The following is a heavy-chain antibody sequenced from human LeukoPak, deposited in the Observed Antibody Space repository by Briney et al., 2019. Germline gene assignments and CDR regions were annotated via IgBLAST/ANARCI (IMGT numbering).Heavy chain of an antibody. V-gene: IGHV4-59*01. D-gene: IGHD3-3*01. CDR1: GGXISSYY. Sequence: PSETLSLTCIVSGGXISSYYCSWIRQPPGKGLEWIGLIEYSGSTVYNPSLKSRVTISVDTSKNQFSLKLTSVTAADTAVYYCAGESAISRIFGVVVRIYGMDVWGQGTTVTVSS. CDR3: AGESAISRIFGVVVRIYGMDV. J-gene: IGHJ6*02. CDR2: IEYSGST.